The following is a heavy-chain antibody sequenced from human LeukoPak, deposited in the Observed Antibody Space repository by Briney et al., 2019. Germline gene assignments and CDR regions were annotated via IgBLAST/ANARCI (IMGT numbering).Heavy chain of an antibody. CDR1: GGSMNSGGYY. CDR2: IYYSGST. D-gene: IGHD3-22*01. Sequence: ASETLSLTCTVSGGSMNSGGYYWSWIRQHPGKGLEWIGYIYYSGSTYYNPSLKSRVTISVDTSKNQFSLKLSSVTAADTAVYYCARDSYDSSGYYRYFDYWGQGTLVTVSS. V-gene: IGHV4-31*03. J-gene: IGHJ4*02. CDR3: ARDSYDSSGYYRYFDY.